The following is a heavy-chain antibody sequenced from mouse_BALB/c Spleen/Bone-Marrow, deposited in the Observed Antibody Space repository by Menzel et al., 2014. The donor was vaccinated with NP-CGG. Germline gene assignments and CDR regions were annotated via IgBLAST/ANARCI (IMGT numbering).Heavy chain of an antibody. CDR1: GYTFTSYW. D-gene: IGHD2-3*01. J-gene: IGHJ2*01. CDR2: INPSTGYT. CDR3: AREGYAGYYFDY. Sequence: VKLVESGAELAKPGASVKMSCKASGYTFTSYWMHWVKQRPGQGLEWIGYINPSTGYTEYNQKFKDKATLTADKSSSTAYMQLSSLTSEDSAVYYCAREGYAGYYFDYWGQGTTLSVSS. V-gene: IGHV1-7*01.